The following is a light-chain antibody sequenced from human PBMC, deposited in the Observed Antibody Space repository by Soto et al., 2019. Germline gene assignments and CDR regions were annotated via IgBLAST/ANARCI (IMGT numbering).Light chain of an antibody. CDR3: QQYNNGPPIT. Sequence: EIVMTQSPATLSVSPGERATLSCRASQSVSSNLAWYQQKHGQAPRLLIYGASTRATGVPARFSGSGSGTEFTLTISSLQSKDFAVYYCQQYNNGPPITFGQGTRLEIK. CDR2: GAS. CDR1: QSVSSN. V-gene: IGKV3-15*01. J-gene: IGKJ5*01.